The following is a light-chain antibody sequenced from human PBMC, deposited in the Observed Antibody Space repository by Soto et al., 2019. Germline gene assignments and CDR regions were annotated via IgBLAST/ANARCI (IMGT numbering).Light chain of an antibody. V-gene: IGKV1-39*01. CDR2: AAS. CDR1: QSISSY. J-gene: IGKJ4*01. Sequence: DIQMTHSPSSLSASVGDRVTITCRASQSISSYLNWYQQKPGKAPKLLIYAASSLQSGVPSRFSGSGSGTDFTLTISSLQPEDFATYYCQQSYSTPLNCGGGTKGDIK. CDR3: QQSYSTPLN.